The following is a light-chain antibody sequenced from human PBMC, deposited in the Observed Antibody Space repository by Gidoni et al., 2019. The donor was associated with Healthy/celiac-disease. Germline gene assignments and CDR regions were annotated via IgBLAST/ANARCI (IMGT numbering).Light chain of an antibody. CDR3: QQYGSSLFT. Sequence: EIVLTQSPGTLSLSPGERPTLSCRASQSVSSSYLAWYQQKPGQAPRLLIYGASSRATGIPDRFSGSGSGTDFTLTISRLEPEDFAVYYCQQYGSSLFTFGPGTKVDIK. J-gene: IGKJ3*01. V-gene: IGKV3-20*01. CDR2: GAS. CDR1: QSVSSSY.